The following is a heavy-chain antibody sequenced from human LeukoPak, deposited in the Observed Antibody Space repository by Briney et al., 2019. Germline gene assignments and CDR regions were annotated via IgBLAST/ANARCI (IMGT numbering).Heavy chain of an antibody. J-gene: IGHJ3*02. CDR3: AKDVWFGDTAGAFDI. CDR2: ISGSGGST. CDR1: GFTFSSYA. V-gene: IGHV3-23*01. D-gene: IGHD3-10*01. Sequence: GGSLRLSCAASGFTFSSYAMSWVRQAPGKGLEWVSAISGSGGSTYYADSVKGRFTISRDNSKNTLYLQMHCRRAEDTAVYYCAKDVWFGDTAGAFDIWGQGTMVTVSS.